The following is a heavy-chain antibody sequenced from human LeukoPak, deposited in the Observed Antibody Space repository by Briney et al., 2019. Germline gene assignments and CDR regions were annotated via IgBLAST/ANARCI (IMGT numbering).Heavy chain of an antibody. CDR3: ARDVGCSSTSCYAGFVDY. CDR1: GDSVSSNSAA. J-gene: IGHJ4*02. V-gene: IGHV6-1*01. CDR2: TYYRSKLYN. D-gene: IGHD2-2*01. Sequence: SQTLSLTCAISGDSVSSNSAAWHWIRQSPSRGLEWLGRTYYRSKLYNDYAVSVKSRITIKPDTSKNQFSLQLNSVTPEDTAVYYCARDVGCSSTSCYAGFVDYWGQGTLVTVSS.